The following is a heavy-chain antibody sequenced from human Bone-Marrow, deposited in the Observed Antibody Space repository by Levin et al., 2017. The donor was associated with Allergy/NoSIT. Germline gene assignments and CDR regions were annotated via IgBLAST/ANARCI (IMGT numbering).Heavy chain of an antibody. CDR1: GFSVSINY. CDR2: IYSGGST. J-gene: IGHJ6*02. CDR3: ARAATLTTLYYYYYAMDV. Sequence: GESLKISCAVSGFSVSINYMHWVRQAPGRGLEWVSIIYSGGSTYYADSVKGRFTISRDSSQNTLYLQMNSLSAEDTAVYYCARAATLTTLYYYYYAMDVWGQGTTVTVSS. V-gene: IGHV3-66*01. D-gene: IGHD4-17*01.